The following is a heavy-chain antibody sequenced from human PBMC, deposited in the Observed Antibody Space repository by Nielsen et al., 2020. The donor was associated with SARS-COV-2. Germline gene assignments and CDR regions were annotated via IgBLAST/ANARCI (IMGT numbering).Heavy chain of an antibody. CDR1: GGSIRSYF. V-gene: IGHV4-59*01. D-gene: IGHD3-3*01. Sequence: SETLSLTCTVSGGSIRSYFWSWIRQPPGKGLEWIGYVYYSGDTNYNPSLKSRVTISVDTSKNQFSLKLSSVTAADTAVYYRARGKYYDFWSGYRNQYYFDYWGQGTLVTVSS. J-gene: IGHJ4*02. CDR2: VYYSGDT. CDR3: ARGKYYDFWSGYRNQYYFDY.